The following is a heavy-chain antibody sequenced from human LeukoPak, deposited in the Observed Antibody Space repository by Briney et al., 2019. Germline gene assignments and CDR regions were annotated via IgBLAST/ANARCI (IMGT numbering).Heavy chain of an antibody. CDR2: ISGSGGST. D-gene: IGHD3-10*01. J-gene: IGHJ4*02. CDR3: AREGVTMNYYGSGSYFTPKYFDY. V-gene: IGHV3-23*01. CDR1: GFTFSSYA. Sequence: PGGSLRLSCAASGFTFSSYAMSWVRQAPGKGLEWVSAISGSGGSTYYADSVNGRFTISRDNAKNSLYLQMNSLRAEDTAVYYCAREGVTMNYYGSGSYFTPKYFDYWGQGTLVTVSS.